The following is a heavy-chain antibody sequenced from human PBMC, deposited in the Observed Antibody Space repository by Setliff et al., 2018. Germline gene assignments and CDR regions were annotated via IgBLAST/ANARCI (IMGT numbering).Heavy chain of an antibody. D-gene: IGHD6-13*01. V-gene: IGHV4-59*12. J-gene: IGHJ6*03. Sequence: PSETLSLTCTVSGGSISTYYWSWIRQPPGKGLEFIGYVYYSGLTNYDPPLKSRVTISVDTSKNQFSLKLSSVTAADTGVYYCARDSGYSSSWYRVYYYYMDVWGKGTTVTVSS. CDR3: ARDSGYSSSWYRVYYYYMDV. CDR1: GGSISTYY. CDR2: VYYSGLT.